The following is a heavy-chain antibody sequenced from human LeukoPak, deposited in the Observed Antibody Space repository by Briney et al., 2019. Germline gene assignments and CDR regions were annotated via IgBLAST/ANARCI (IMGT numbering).Heavy chain of an antibody. V-gene: IGHV3-48*04. Sequence: GGSLRLSCAASGFTFSSYSMNWVRQAPGKGLEWVSYISSSSSTIYYADSVKGRFTISRDNAKNSLYLQMNSLRAEDTAVYYCARERGGYCSSTSCSDMDVWGKGTTVTVSS. D-gene: IGHD2-2*01. CDR2: ISSSSSTI. CDR1: GFTFSSYS. J-gene: IGHJ6*03. CDR3: ARERGGYCSSTSCSDMDV.